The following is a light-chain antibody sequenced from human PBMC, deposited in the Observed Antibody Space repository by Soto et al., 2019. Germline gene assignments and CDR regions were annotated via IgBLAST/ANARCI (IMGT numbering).Light chain of an antibody. CDR3: QHYDNLPPYI. J-gene: IGKJ2*01. V-gene: IGKV1-33*01. Sequence: EIQMTQSPSSLSVSVGDRVTITCQASRDIRDFLNWYQQKPGKAPKLLIFDASNLEEGVPPRFSGSRSGTDFSFSINSVQPEDVATYYCQHYDNLPPYIFGQGTKVDIK. CDR2: DAS. CDR1: RDIRDF.